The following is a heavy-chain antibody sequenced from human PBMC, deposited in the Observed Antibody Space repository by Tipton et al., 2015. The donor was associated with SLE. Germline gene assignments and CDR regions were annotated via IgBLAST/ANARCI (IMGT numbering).Heavy chain of an antibody. J-gene: IGHJ3*02. D-gene: IGHD1-1*01. Sequence: TLSLTCAVYGGSFSGYYWGWIRQPPGKGLEWIGTIYHNGDTYYKSSLKSRVTISVDTSKNHFSLKLRSVTAADTAVYFCARRSVQEAFDIWGQGTMVTVSS. CDR1: GGSFSGYY. CDR3: ARRSVQEAFDI. V-gene: IGHV4-38-2*01. CDR2: IYHNGDT.